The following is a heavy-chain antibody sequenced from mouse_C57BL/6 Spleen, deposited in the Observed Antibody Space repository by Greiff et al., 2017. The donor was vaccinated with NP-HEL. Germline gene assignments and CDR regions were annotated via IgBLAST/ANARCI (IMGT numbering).Heavy chain of an antibody. CDR1: GYTFTDYE. V-gene: IGHV1-15*01. J-gene: IGHJ3*01. Sequence: QVQLQQSGAELVRPGASVTLSCKASGYTFTDYEMHWVKQTPVHGLEWIGAIDPETGGTAYNQKFKGKATLTADKSSSTAYMELRSLTSEDSAVNYCTRRGGNSGWFAYWGQGTLVTVSA. D-gene: IGHD2-1*01. CDR2: IDPETGGT. CDR3: TRRGGNSGWFAY.